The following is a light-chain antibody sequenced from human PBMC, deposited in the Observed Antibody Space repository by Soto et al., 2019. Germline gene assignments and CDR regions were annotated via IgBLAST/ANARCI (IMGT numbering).Light chain of an antibody. V-gene: IGLV2-14*03. CDR1: SSDVGAYNY. CDR3: SSYTSSNTLL. J-gene: IGLJ1*01. CDR2: DVT. Sequence: QSVLAQPASVSGSPGQSITISCTGSSSDVGAYNYVSWYQQHPGKAPKLTIYDVTNGPSGVSIRFSGSKSGNTASLTISGLQAEDEADYYCSSYTSSNTLLFGTGTKVTVL.